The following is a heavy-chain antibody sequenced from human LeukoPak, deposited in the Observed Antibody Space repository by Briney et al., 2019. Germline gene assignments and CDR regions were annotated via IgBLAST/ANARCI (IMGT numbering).Heavy chain of an antibody. D-gene: IGHD1-7*01. CDR3: AKDIVPNYGSTFDF. CDR1: GFTFSTLA. Sequence: GGSLRLSCAPSGFTFSTLAMNWVRQGPGKGLEWVAVISDSGGITYYADSLKGRFTISRDNSKNTLYLQMNSLRAEDTAVYYCAKDIVPNYGSTFDFWGQGTMVTVSS. CDR2: ISDSGGIT. V-gene: IGHV3-23*01. J-gene: IGHJ3*01.